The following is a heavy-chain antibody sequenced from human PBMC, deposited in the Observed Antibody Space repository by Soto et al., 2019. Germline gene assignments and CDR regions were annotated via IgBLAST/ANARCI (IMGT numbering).Heavy chain of an antibody. CDR2: IIPIFGTA. J-gene: IGHJ5*02. Sequence: GASVKVSCKASGGTFSSYAISWVRQAPGQGLEWMGGIIPIFGTANYAQKFQGRVTITADESTSTAYMELSSLRSEDTAVYYCAIDPRSYTAMVIRGFDPWGQGTLVTVSS. V-gene: IGHV1-69*13. D-gene: IGHD5-18*01. CDR3: AIDPRSYTAMVIRGFDP. CDR1: GGTFSSYA.